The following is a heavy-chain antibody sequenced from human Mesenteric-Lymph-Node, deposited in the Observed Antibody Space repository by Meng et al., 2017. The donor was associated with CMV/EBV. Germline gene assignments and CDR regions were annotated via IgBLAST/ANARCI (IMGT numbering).Heavy chain of an antibody. CDR2: INVDGSMR. Sequence: SCVASGFRISHYWLDWVRRAPGEGLQWVATINVDGSMRSYVYSVEGRFTISRDNAKNSLYLHMNSLRAEDTALYYCARNTGYHRLDYWGRGTLVTVSS. D-gene: IGHD5-12*01. V-gene: IGHV3-7*01. CDR3: ARNTGYHRLDY. J-gene: IGHJ4*02. CDR1: GFRISHYW.